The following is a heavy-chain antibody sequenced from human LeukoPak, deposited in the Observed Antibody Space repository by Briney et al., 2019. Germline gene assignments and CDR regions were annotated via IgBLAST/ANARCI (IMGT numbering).Heavy chain of an antibody. CDR2: INGDGSST. CDR3: ARSSSTSCFY. Sequence: AGSLRLSCAASGFTFSSFWMHWVRQAPGKGLVWVSRINGDGSSTSYVDSVKGRFTVSRDNAKNTLYLQMNSLRAEDTAVYYCARSSSTSCFYWGQGTLVTVSS. D-gene: IGHD2-2*01. V-gene: IGHV3-74*01. CDR1: GFTFSSFW. J-gene: IGHJ4*02.